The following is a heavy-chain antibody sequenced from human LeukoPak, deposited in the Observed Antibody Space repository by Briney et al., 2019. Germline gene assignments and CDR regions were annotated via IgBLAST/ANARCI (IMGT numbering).Heavy chain of an antibody. V-gene: IGHV3-7*03. CDR1: GFTLSNYW. Sequence: GGSLRLSCAASGFTLSNYWMSWVRQAPGKGLEWVANIKVDGSEKYYLDSVKGRFTISRDNAKNSVYLQMNSLRTEDTAVYYCGRKTGVTGEAFDCWGQGTLVTVSS. D-gene: IGHD7-27*01. CDR3: GRKTGVTGEAFDC. CDR2: IKVDGSEK. J-gene: IGHJ4*02.